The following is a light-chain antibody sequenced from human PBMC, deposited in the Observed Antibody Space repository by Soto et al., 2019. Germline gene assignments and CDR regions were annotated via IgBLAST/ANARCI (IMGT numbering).Light chain of an antibody. CDR1: SSDVGTYNY. Sequence: QSALTQPRSVSGPPGQSVSISCSGTSSDVGTYNYVSWYQQHPGKAPKLMIYDVSKRPSGVPDRFSGSKSGNTASLTISGLQAEDEAHYYCTSHTTSTTLPVVFGGGTKLTVL. CDR3: TSHTTSTTLPVV. V-gene: IGLV2-11*01. CDR2: DVS. J-gene: IGLJ2*01.